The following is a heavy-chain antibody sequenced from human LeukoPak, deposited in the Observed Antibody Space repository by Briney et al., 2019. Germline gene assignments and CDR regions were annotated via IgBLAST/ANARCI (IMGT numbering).Heavy chain of an antibody. J-gene: IGHJ4*02. CDR2: IYYSGST. CDR3: ARHPPEEVYDSSGYYYGLPFDY. Sequence: PSETLSLTCTVSGGSISSYYWSWIRQPPGKGLEWIGYIYYSGSTNYNPSLKSRVTISVDTSKNQFSLKLSSVTAADTAVYYCARHPPEEVYDSSGYYYGLPFDYWGQGTLVTVSS. V-gene: IGHV4-59*08. D-gene: IGHD3-22*01. CDR1: GGSISSYY.